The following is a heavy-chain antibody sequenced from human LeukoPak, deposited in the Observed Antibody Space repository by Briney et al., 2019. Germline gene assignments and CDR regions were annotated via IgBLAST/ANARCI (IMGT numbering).Heavy chain of an antibody. D-gene: IGHD3-16*02. CDR2: IYHSGST. CDR3: ARGPLYYDYVWGSYRKRYDAFDI. Sequence: SETLSLTCAVYGGSFSGYYWSWIRQPPEMGLEWIGQIYHSGSTKYNGSLKSRVTISVDTSKNQFSLKLNSVTAADTAVYYCARGPLYYDYVWGSYRKRYDAFDIWGQGTMVTVSS. V-gene: IGHV4-34*01. J-gene: IGHJ3*02. CDR1: GGSFSGYY.